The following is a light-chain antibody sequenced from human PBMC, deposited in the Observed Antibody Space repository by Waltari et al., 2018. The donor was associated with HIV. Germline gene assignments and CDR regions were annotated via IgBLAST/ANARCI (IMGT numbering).Light chain of an antibody. CDR1: SSDVGGYNY. CDR3: CSYAGSSTFDVV. J-gene: IGLJ2*01. V-gene: IGLV2-23*02. CDR2: AVS. Sequence: QSALTQPASVSGSPGQPITISCTGTSSDVGGYNYVSCYQQPPGKAPKLMLYAVSKRPSGVSNRFSGSKSGNTASLTISGLQAEDEADYYCCSYAGSSTFDVVFGGGTKLTVL.